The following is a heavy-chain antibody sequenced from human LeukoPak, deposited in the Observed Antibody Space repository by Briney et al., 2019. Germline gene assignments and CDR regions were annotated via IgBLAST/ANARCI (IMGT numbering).Heavy chain of an antibody. CDR1: GGSFSGYY. CDR3: AREHLQLLWFGELRPGWFDP. CDR2: INHSGST. V-gene: IGHV4-34*01. D-gene: IGHD3-10*01. Sequence: PSETLSLTCAVYGGSFSGYYWSWIRQPPGKGLEWIGEINHSGSTNYNPSLKSRVTISVDTSKNQFSLKLSSVTAADTAVYYCAREHLQLLWFGELRPGWFDPWGQGTLVTVSS. J-gene: IGHJ5*02.